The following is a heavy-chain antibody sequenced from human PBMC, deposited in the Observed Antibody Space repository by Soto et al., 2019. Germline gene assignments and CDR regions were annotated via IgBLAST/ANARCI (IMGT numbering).Heavy chain of an antibody. CDR1: GFTFSSYW. J-gene: IGHJ6*02. CDR3: ASARFLEWNYYYGMDV. CDR2: INSDGSST. Sequence: GGSLRLSCAASGFTFSSYWMHWVRQAPGKGLVWVSRINSDGSSTSYADSVKGRFTISRDNAKNTLYLQMNSLRAEDTAVYYCASARFLEWNYYYGMDVWGQGTTVTVSS. V-gene: IGHV3-74*01. D-gene: IGHD3-3*01.